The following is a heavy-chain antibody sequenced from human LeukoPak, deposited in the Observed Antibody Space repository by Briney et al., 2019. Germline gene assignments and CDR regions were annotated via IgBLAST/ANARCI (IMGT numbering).Heavy chain of an antibody. CDR1: GGSISSGDYY. CDR2: IYYSGST. V-gene: IGHV4-31*03. D-gene: IGHD3-22*01. J-gene: IGHJ3*01. CDR3: ARNFDSYKAFDL. Sequence: SQTLSLTCTVSGGSISSGDYYWSWIRQHPGKGLEWIGYIYYSGSTYYNPSLKSRVTISVDTSKNQFSLKLSSVTAADTAVFYCARNFDSYKAFDLWGQGTVVTVSS.